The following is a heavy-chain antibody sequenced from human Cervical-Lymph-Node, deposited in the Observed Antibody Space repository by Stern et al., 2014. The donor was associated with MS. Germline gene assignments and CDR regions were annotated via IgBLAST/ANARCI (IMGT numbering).Heavy chain of an antibody. Sequence: EQLVESGAEVKKPGASVKVSCKVSGYTFTDYYFHWLRQAPGQGLEWMGRIYPNSGDTINPQKVQGRVIMTRDTSISTVYMELNNLRLDDTAVYYCARGLGVTAFDFWGQGTLVTVSS. D-gene: IGHD4-11*01. J-gene: IGHJ4*02. CDR3: ARGLGVTAFDF. V-gene: IGHV1-2*06. CDR2: IYPNSGDT. CDR1: GYTFTDYY.